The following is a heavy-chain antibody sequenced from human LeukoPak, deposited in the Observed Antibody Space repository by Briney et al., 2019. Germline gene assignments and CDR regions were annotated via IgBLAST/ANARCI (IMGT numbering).Heavy chain of an antibody. J-gene: IGHJ5*02. CDR2: IIPIFGTA. CDR3: ARDEEGSLDP. CDR1: GYTFTGYY. V-gene: IGHV1-69*05. Sequence: ASVKVSCKASGYTFTGYYMHWVRQAPGQGLEWMGRIIPIFGTANYAQKFQGRVTITTDESTSTAYMELSSLRSEDTAVYYCARDEEGSLDPWGQGTLVTVSS.